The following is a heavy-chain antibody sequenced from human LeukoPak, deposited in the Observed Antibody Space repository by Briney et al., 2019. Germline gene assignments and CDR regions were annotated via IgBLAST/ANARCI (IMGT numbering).Heavy chain of an antibody. CDR2: INPSGGST. CDR1: GYTFTSYY. J-gene: IGHJ4*02. V-gene: IGHV1-46*01. Sequence: ASVKVSCKASGYTFTSYYMHWVRQAPGQGLEWMGIINPSGGSTSYAQKFQGRVTMTRDTSTSTVYMELSSLRSEDTAVYYCARIAHDYGGIERRSFDYWGQGTLVTVSS. CDR3: ARIAHDYGGIERRSFDY. D-gene: IGHD4-23*01.